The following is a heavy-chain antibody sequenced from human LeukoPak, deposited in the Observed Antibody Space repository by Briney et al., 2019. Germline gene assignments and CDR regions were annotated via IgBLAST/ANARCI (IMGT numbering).Heavy chain of an antibody. CDR1: GGSFSGYY. V-gene: IGHV4-34*01. CDR3: ARETSQKGAPYMDV. D-gene: IGHD3-16*01. J-gene: IGHJ6*03. Sequence: SETLSLTCAVYGGSFSGYYWSWIRQPPGKGLEWIGEINHSGSTNYNPSLKSRVTISVDTSKNQFSLKLSSVTAADTAVYYCARETSQKGAPYMDVWGKGTTITISS. CDR2: INHSGST.